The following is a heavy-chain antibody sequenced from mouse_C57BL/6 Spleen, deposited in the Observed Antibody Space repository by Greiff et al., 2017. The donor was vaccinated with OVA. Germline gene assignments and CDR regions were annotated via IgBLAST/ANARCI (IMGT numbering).Heavy chain of an antibody. Sequence: EVQLQQSVAELVRPGASVKLSCTASGFNIQNTYMHWVKQRPEQGLEWIGRIDPANGNTKYAPKFQGKATITADTSSNTAYLQLSSLTSEDTAIYYCARSNRRDYYAMDYWGQGTSLTVSS. V-gene: IGHV14-3*01. J-gene: IGHJ4*01. CDR3: ARSNRRDYYAMDY. D-gene: IGHD6-1*01. CDR2: IDPANGNT. CDR1: GFNIQNTY.